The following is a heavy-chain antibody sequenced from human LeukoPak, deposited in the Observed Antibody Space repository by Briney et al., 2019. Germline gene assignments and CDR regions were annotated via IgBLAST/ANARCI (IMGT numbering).Heavy chain of an antibody. J-gene: IGHJ5*02. CDR1: GYTFTSYW. V-gene: IGHV5-51*01. D-gene: IGHD2-2*01. CDR3: ARRICSTSSCQRFDP. CDR2: IYPGDSDT. Sequence: GESLKISCRGSGYTFTSYWIDWVRQMPEKGLEWTGTIYPGDSDTRYSPSFQGQVTISADKSISTAYLQWSSLKASDTAMYYCARRICSTSSCQRFDPWGQGTLVTVSS.